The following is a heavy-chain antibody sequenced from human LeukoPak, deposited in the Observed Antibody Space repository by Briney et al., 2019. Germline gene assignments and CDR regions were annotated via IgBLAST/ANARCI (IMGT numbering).Heavy chain of an antibody. V-gene: IGHV3-7*03. Sequence: GGSLRLSCAASGFTFSDYWMTWVRQAPGKGLEWVANINQDGSEKYYVDSVKGRFTISRGNPKKSLYLQMNSLRAEDTAVYYCAKDPSVYYGDYIIRWGQGTLVIVSS. CDR2: INQDGSEK. CDR1: GFTFSDYW. D-gene: IGHD4-17*01. J-gene: IGHJ4*02. CDR3: AKDPSVYYGDYIIR.